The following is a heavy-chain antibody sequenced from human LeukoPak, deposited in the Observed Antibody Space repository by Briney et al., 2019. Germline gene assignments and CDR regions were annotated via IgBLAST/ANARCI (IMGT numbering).Heavy chain of an antibody. CDR2: INSDGSST. Sequence: QSGGSLRLPCAASGFTFSSYWMHWVRQAPGKGLVWVSRINSDGSSTSYADSVKGRFTISRDNAKNTLYLQMNSLRAEDTAVYYCARAIPYYDYVWDPWGQGTLVTVSS. CDR1: GFTFSSYW. J-gene: IGHJ5*02. CDR3: ARAIPYYDYVWDP. D-gene: IGHD3-16*01. V-gene: IGHV3-74*01.